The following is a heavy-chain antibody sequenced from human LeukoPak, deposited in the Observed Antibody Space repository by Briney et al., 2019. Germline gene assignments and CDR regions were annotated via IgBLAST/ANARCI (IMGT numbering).Heavy chain of an antibody. J-gene: IGHJ4*02. CDR2: INPNSGGT. CDR1: GYTFTGYY. CDR3: ARVPGDDYYFDY. V-gene: IGHV1-2*02. D-gene: IGHD7-27*01. Sequence: ASVKVSCKASGYTFTGYYMHWVRQAPGQGLEWMGWINPNSGGTNYAQKFQCRVTMTRDTSISTAYMELSRLRSDDTAVYYCARVPGDDYYFDYWGQGTLVTVSS.